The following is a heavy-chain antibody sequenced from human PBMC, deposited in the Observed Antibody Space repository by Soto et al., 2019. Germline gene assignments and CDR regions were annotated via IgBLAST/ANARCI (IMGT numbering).Heavy chain of an antibody. CDR1: GFTVSSDY. D-gene: IGHD2-15*01. CDR2: IFSGGLT. Sequence: EVQLVESGGGLIQPGKSLRLSCAASGFTVSSDYMSWVRQVPGKGLEWVSVIFSGGLTYYADSVKGRFTISRDYSKNTLFLQMNSLRAEDTAVYYCARGGDYCRGGRCYPHEFDPWGQGTLVTVSS. J-gene: IGHJ5*02. V-gene: IGHV3-53*01. CDR3: ARGGDYCRGGRCYPHEFDP.